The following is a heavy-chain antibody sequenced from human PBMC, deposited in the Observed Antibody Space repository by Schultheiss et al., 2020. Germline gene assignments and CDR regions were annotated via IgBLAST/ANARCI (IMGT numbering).Heavy chain of an antibody. Sequence: ASVKVSGKASGYTFTSYGISWVRQAPGQGLEWMGWISAYNGNTNYAQKLQGRVTMTTDTSTSTAYMELRSLRSDDTAVYYCARLLGYCSSTSCYRNTIDYWGQGTLVTVSS. J-gene: IGHJ4*02. CDR2: ISAYNGNT. CDR1: GYTFTSYG. D-gene: IGHD2-2*02. CDR3: ARLLGYCSSTSCYRNTIDY. V-gene: IGHV1-18*01.